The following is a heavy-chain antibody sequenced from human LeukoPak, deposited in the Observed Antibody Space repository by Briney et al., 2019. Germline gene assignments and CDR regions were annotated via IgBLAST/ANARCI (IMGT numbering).Heavy chain of an antibody. CDR2: INPGGSAK. D-gene: IGHD2/OR15-2a*01. CDR1: GFTFRTYW. J-gene: IGHJ4*02. CDR3: ARWGLSYTFDY. V-gene: IGHV3-7*01. Sequence: PGGSLRLSCAASGFTFRTYWMAWVRQAPGKGLEWVANINPGGSAKYYVDSVKGRFTISRDDAKTSLYLQMDSLRAEDTAVYSCARWGLSYTFDYWGQGTLVTVSS.